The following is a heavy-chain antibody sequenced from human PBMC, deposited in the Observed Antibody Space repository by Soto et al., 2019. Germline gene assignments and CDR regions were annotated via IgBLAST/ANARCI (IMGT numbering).Heavy chain of an antibody. CDR2: IYYSGST. CDR3: ARLGGGWLRFDY. V-gene: IGHV4-61*08. J-gene: IGHJ4*02. D-gene: IGHD5-12*01. Sequence: SETLSLTCAVSGGSISSGGYSWSWIRQPPGKGLEWIGYIYYSGSTNYNPSLKSRVTISVDTSKNQFSLKLSSVTAADTAVYYCARLGGGWLRFDYWGQGTLVTVSS. CDR1: GGSISSGGYS.